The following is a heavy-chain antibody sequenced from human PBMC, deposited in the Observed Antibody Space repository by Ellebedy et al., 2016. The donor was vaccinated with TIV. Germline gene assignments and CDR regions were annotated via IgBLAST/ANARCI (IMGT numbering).Heavy chain of an antibody. Sequence: GESLKISCAASGFSLSSHSMSLVRPAPGKRLEWVSVLSDNGTGKYYPDPVKRRFSVSSDSSNNTLYLQMNRLRAEDTAIYFCKKNYPTINDHYSYGTNDWWGQGTLVTVSS. CDR2: LSDNGTGK. J-gene: IGHJ4*02. V-gene: IGHV3-23*01. CDR1: GFSLSSHS. CDR3: KKNYPTINDHYSYGTNDW. D-gene: IGHD5-24*01.